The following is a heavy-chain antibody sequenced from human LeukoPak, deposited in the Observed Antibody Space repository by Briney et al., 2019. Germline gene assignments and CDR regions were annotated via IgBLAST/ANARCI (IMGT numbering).Heavy chain of an antibody. D-gene: IGHD3-9*01. J-gene: IGHJ4*02. Sequence: ASVKVSCKASGYTFSSDGISWVRQAPGQGLEWMGWISSYNGNTKYAEKLQGRVTMTTDTSTSTAYMELSRLTSDDTAVYYCARDPQPYYDILTGYAHYFDYWGQGTLVTVSS. CDR3: ARDPQPYYDILTGYAHYFDY. CDR1: GYTFSSDG. CDR2: ISSYNGNT. V-gene: IGHV1-18*01.